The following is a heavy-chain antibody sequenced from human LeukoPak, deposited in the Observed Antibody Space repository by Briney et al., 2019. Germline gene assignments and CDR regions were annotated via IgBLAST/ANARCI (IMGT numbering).Heavy chain of an antibody. J-gene: IGHJ4*02. CDR3: ARRSSEEYFDY. CDR1: GGTFSSYA. CDR2: IILIFGTA. D-gene: IGHD2-2*01. V-gene: IGHV1-69*06. Sequence: ASVKVSCKASGGTFSSYAISWVRESRGPGLEWMGGIILIFGTANYAKKFQGRVTITADKSTSTAYMELSSLRSEDTAVYYCARRSSEEYFDYWGQGTLVTVSS.